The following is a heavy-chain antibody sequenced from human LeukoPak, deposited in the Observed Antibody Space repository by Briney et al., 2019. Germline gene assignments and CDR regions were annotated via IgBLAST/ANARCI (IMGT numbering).Heavy chain of an antibody. D-gene: IGHD6-13*01. CDR1: GHTLTELS. V-gene: IGHV1-24*01. CDR3: ASPPSSWNKDFDY. J-gene: IGHJ4*02. CDR2: FDPEDGET. Sequence: GASVKVSCKVSGHTLTELSMHWVRQAPGKGLEWMGGFDPEDGETIYAQKFQGRVTMTEDTSTDTAYMELSSLRSEDTAVYYCASPPSSWNKDFDYWGQGTLVTVSS.